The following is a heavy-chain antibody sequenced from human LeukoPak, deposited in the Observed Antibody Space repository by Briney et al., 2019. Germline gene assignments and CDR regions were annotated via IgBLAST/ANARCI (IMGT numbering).Heavy chain of an antibody. CDR3: ARCPGGYYYYGMDV. D-gene: IGHD3-16*01. CDR1: GGSISSYY. J-gene: IGHJ6*02. V-gene: IGHV4-59*01. CDR2: IYYSGST. Sequence: AETLSLTCTVSGGSISSYYWSWIRQPPGKRLEWIGYIYYSGSTNYNPSLKSRVTISVDTSKNQFSLKLSSVTAADTAVYCCARCPGGYYYYGMDVWGQGTTVTVPS.